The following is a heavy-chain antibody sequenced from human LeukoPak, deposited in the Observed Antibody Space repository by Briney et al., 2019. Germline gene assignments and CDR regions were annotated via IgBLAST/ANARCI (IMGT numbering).Heavy chain of an antibody. J-gene: IGHJ4*02. CDR1: GFTFGDYA. V-gene: IGHV3-49*04. D-gene: IGHD3-22*01. CDR2: IRSKAYGGTT. CDR3: TRDGAGYYDGGFDY. Sequence: PGGSLRLSCTASGFTFGDYAMSWVRQAPGKGLEWVGFIRSKAYGGTTEYAASVKGRFTISRDDSKSIAYLQMNSLKTEDTAVYYCTRDGAGYYDGGFDYWGQGTLVTVSS.